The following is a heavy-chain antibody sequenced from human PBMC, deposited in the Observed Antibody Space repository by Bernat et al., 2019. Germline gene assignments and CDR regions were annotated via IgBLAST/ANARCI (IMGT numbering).Heavy chain of an antibody. CDR3: ARDRVVVAATIGWYFDI. CDR2: IWYDGSNK. Sequence: QVQLVESGGGVVQPGRSLRLSCAASGFTFSSYGMHWVRQAPGKGLEWVAVIWYDGSNKYYADSVKGRFTISRDNSKNTLYLQMNSLRAEDTAVYYCARDRVVVAATIGWYFDIWGRGTLVTVSS. J-gene: IGHJ2*01. CDR1: GFTFSSYG. D-gene: IGHD2-15*01. V-gene: IGHV3-33*01.